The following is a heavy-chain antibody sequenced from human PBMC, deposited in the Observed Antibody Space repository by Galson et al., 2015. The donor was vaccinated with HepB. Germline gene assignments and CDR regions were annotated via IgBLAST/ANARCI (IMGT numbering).Heavy chain of an antibody. V-gene: IGHV3-15*01. D-gene: IGHD1-26*01. CDR2: IKSKTDGGTT. Sequence: SLRLSCAASGFTVSSNYMSWVRQAPGKGLEWVGRIKSKTDGGTTDYAAPVKGRFTISRDDSKNTLYLQMNSLKTEDTAVYYCTTDIGWELLGYFDYWGQGTLVTVSS. CDR3: TTDIGWELLGYFDY. J-gene: IGHJ4*02. CDR1: GFTVSSNY.